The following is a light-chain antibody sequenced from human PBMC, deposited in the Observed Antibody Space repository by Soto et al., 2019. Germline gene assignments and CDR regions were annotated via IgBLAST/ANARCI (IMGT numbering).Light chain of an antibody. Sequence: QSVLTQSPSASASLGASVKLTCTLSSGHSNYAIAWHQQQPEKGPRYLMKLNRDGSHSKGDGIPNRFSGSSSGAERYLTISSLQSEDEADYYCQTWGNGIVIFGGVTTLTVL. CDR3: QTWGNGIVI. J-gene: IGLJ2*01. CDR1: SGHSNYA. CDR2: LNRDGSH. V-gene: IGLV4-69*01.